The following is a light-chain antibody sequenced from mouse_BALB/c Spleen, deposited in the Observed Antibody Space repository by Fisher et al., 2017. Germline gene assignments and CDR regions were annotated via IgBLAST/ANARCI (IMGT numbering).Light chain of an antibody. CDR2: RTS. CDR1: SSVSY. V-gene: IGKV4-61*01. CDR3: QQSNEDPPWT. Sequence: IVMTQTTAIMSASPGEKVTISCSASSSVSYMYWYQQKPGSSPKPWIYRTSNLASGVPARFSGSGSGTDFTLNIHPVEEEDAATYYCQQSNEDPPWTFGGGTKLEIK. J-gene: IGKJ1*01.